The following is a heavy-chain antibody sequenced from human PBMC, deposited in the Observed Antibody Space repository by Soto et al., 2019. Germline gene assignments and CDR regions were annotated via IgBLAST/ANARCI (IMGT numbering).Heavy chain of an antibody. CDR1: GASVSSNSYY. V-gene: IGHV4-61*01. D-gene: IGHD2-2*02. Sequence: SETLSLTGIVSGASVSSNSYYWTWIRQPPGKGLEWIGYTDYSGSTKYNPSLKSRVTISVDTSKNQFSLRVSSVTAADTAMYYCARADRQYCSVSTCYRFDYLGQGTQGTVSS. J-gene: IGHJ4*02. CDR3: ARADRQYCSVSTCYRFDY. CDR2: TDYSGST.